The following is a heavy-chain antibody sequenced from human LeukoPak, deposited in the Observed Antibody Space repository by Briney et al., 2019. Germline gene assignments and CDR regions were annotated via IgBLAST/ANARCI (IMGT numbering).Heavy chain of an antibody. CDR1: GYTFTRYW. CDR2: IYPGDSESNT. J-gene: IGHJ4*02. D-gene: IGHD5-24*01. Sequence: GESLKISCKGAGYTFTRYWIGWVRQMPGKGLEVMGSIYPGDSESNTRYSRSVQCHITISVDKSISTAYLQWSSLKASDTAMYYCARLRDGYNSPFDFWGQGTLVIVSS. CDR3: ARLRDGYNSPFDF. V-gene: IGHV5-51*01.